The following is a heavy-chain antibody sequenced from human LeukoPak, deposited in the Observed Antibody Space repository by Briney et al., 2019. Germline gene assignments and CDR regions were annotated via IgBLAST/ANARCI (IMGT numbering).Heavy chain of an antibody. CDR3: ARGVVITTSCDY. V-gene: IGHV4-39*07. Sequence: SETLSLTCTVSGGSISSSSYYWGWNRQPPGKGLEWIGSIYYSGSTYYNPSLKSRVTISVDTSKNQFSLKPSSVTAADTAVYYCARGVVITTSCDYWGQGTLVTVSS. J-gene: IGHJ4*02. D-gene: IGHD3-22*01. CDR1: GGSISSSSYY. CDR2: IYYSGST.